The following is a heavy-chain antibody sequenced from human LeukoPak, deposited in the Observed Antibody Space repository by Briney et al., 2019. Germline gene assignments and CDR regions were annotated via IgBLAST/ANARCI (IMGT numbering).Heavy chain of an antibody. V-gene: IGHV3-23*01. D-gene: IGHD6-19*01. CDR3: AATYSSGWNFDY. CDR2: IIGSGGST. CDR1: GFTFSSYA. J-gene: IGHJ4*02. Sequence: GGSLRLSCAASGFTFSSYAMSWVRQAPGKGLEWVSAIIGSGGSTYYADSVKGRFTISRDNSMNTLYLQMNSLRAEDTAVYYCAATYSSGWNFDYWGQGTLVTVSS.